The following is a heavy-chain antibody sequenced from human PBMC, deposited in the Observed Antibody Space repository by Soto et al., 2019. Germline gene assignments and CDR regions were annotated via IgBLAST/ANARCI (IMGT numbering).Heavy chain of an antibody. J-gene: IGHJ4*02. CDR1: GFTFSNYG. CDR2: ISYDGSEK. D-gene: IGHD3-16*01. Sequence: GGSLRLSCAASGFTFSNYGMHWVRQAPGKGLEWVTVISYDGSEKYYADSVKGRFTISRDNSKNTLYLQMNSLRAEDTAVYFCAKSFEEYFPASLTYNWGQGTQVTVSS. CDR3: AKSFEEYFPASLTYN. V-gene: IGHV3-30*18.